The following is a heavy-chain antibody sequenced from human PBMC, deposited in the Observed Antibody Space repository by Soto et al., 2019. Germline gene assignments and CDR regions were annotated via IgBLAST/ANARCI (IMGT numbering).Heavy chain of an antibody. CDR3: ARDSITRFGGGMDV. CDR1: DFTFSTYS. D-gene: IGHD3-16*01. CDR2: ISATSNHI. J-gene: IGHJ6*01. Sequence: GGSLRLSCVASDFTFSTYSTNWVRQAPGKGLEWVAYISATSNHIYYADSLKGRFTISRDNAKSSLYLHMNSLRAEDTAVYFCARDSITRFGGGMDVWWQGTTVTGSS. V-gene: IGHV3-21*01.